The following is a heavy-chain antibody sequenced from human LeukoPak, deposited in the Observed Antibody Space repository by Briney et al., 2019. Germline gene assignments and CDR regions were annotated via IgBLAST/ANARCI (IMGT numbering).Heavy chain of an antibody. V-gene: IGHV1-46*01. Sequence: ASVKVSCKASGYTFTSYYMHWVRQAPGQGLEWMGIINPRGGSTSYAQKFQGRVTMTRDTSTSTVYMELSSLRSEDTAVYYCARSEWLVRGWFDPWGQGTLVTVSS. J-gene: IGHJ5*02. D-gene: IGHD6-19*01. CDR1: GYTFTSYY. CDR3: ARSEWLVRGWFDP. CDR2: INPRGGST.